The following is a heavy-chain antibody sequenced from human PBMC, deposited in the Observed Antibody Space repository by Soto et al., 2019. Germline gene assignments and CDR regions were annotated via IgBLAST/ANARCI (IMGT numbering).Heavy chain of an antibody. V-gene: IGHV1-58*02. CDR3: AADYEERNWNPLYYYYGMDV. Sequence: GGSLRLSCAASGFTVSSNYMSWVRQAPGKGLEWIVVGSGNTNYAQKFQERVTITRDMSTSTAYMELSSLRSEDTAVYYCAADYEERNWNPLYYYYGMDVWGQGTTVTVSS. D-gene: IGHD1-1*01. CDR2: VVGSGNT. J-gene: IGHJ6*02. CDR1: GFTVSSNY.